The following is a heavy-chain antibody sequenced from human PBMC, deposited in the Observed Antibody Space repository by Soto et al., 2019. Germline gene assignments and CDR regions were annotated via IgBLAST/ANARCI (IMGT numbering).Heavy chain of an antibody. CDR3: AREIYSSSSRGDYYYGMDV. V-gene: IGHV1-2*04. Sequence: ASVKLSCKASGYHFTSYGISWVRQAPGQGLEWMGWINPNSGGTNYAQKFQGWVTMTRDTSISTAYMELSRLRSDDTAVYYCAREIYSSSSRGDYYYGMDVWGQGTTVTVSS. CDR2: INPNSGGT. J-gene: IGHJ6*02. CDR1: GYHFTSYG. D-gene: IGHD6-6*01.